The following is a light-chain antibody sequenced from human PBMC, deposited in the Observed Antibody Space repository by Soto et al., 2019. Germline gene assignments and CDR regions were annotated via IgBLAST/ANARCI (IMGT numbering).Light chain of an antibody. CDR2: EAS. CDR1: QGVSNN. Sequence: EIVMTQSPATLPVSPGERVTLSCRTSQGVSNNLAWYQQKPGQAPRLLMYEASTRATSTPARFSGSGSGTEFTLNISNLQSEDLAVYYCQQYNNWPPMYTFGQGTKLEIK. CDR3: QQYNNWPPMYT. V-gene: IGKV3-15*01. J-gene: IGKJ2*01.